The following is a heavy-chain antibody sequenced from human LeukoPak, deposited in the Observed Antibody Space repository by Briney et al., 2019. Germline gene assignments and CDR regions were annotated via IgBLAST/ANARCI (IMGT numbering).Heavy chain of an antibody. CDR3: ARRQREWLNRPLDY. D-gene: IGHD6-19*01. Sequence: GESPKISCKGSGYSFSTYWIAWVRQMPGKGLEWMGIIYPGDSDTRYSPSFQGQVTISADKSISTAYLQWSSLKASDSAIYYCARRQREWLNRPLDYWGQGTLVTVSS. CDR1: GYSFSTYW. J-gene: IGHJ4*02. CDR2: IYPGDSDT. V-gene: IGHV5-51*01.